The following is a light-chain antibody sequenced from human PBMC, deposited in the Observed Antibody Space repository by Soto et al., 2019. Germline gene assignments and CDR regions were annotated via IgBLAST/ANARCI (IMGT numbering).Light chain of an antibody. CDR2: GAS. CDR1: QSVSSD. J-gene: IGKJ5*01. V-gene: IGKV3D-15*01. CDR3: QKYNNWPPIT. Sequence: EIVMTQSPATLSVSPGDKATLPCRXSQSVSSDLAWYQHKAGQAPRLLXYGASNRATGIPDRFSGSGSGTEFTLTISRLQSEDFAVYYCQKYNNWPPITFGQGTRLEIK.